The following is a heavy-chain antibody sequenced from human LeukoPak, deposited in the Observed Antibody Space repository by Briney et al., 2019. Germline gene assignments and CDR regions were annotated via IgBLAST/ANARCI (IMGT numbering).Heavy chain of an antibody. CDR3: ARSLLGAVVGTIAYFDY. CDR1: GDSVSSNSAA. Sequence: SQTLSLTCAISGDSVSSNSAAWNWIRQSPSRGLEWLGRTYYRSKWYNDYAVSVKSRITINPDTSKNQFSLQLNSVTPEDTAVYYCARSLLGAVVGTIAYFDYWGRGTLVTVSS. D-gene: IGHD6-19*01. J-gene: IGHJ4*02. CDR2: TYYRSKWYN. V-gene: IGHV6-1*01.